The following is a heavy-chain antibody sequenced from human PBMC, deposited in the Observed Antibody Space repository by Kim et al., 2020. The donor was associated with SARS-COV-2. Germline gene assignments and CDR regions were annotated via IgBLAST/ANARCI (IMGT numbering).Heavy chain of an antibody. Sequence: GGSLRLSCAASGFTFSSYGMHWVRQAPGKGLEWVAVISYDGSNKYYADSVKGRFTISRDNSKNTLYLQMNSLRAEDTAVYYCAKDWAHHYYGMDVWGQGTTVTVSS. V-gene: IGHV3-30*18. D-gene: IGHD3-16*01. CDR3: AKDWAHHYYGMDV. CDR1: GFTFSSYG. CDR2: ISYDGSNK. J-gene: IGHJ6*02.